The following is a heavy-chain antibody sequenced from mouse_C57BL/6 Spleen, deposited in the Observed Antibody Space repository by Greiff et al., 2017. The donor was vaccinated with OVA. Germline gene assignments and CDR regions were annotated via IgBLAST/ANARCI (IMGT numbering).Heavy chain of an antibody. J-gene: IGHJ4*01. Sequence: EVQLVESGGGLVKPGGSLKLSCAASGFTFSDYGMHWVRQAPEKGLELVAYISSGSSTNYYADTVKGRFTIARDNAKNTLFLQMTSLRSEDTALYYCERPHYNAMDYWGQGTSVTVSS. V-gene: IGHV5-17*01. CDR3: ERPHYNAMDY. CDR1: GFTFSDYG. CDR2: ISSGSSTN.